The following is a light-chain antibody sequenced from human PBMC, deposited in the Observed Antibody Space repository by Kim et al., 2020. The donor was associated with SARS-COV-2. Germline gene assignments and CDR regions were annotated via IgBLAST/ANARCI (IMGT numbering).Light chain of an antibody. Sequence: LGQTVRITCQGDSLSNYYATWYQQKPGQAPVLVIYERNTRPSGIPDRFSGSRSGNTASLTITGAQAEDEADYYCNSRDSSGDHSWVFGGGTQLTVL. V-gene: IGLV3-19*01. CDR3: NSRDSSGDHSWV. CDR2: ERN. J-gene: IGLJ3*02. CDR1: SLSNYY.